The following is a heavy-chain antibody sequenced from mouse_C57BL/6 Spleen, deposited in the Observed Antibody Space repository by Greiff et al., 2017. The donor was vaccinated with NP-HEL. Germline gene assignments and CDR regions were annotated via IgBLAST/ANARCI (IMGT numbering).Heavy chain of an antibody. CDR3: ARGYDYDPFAY. V-gene: IGHV3-6*01. J-gene: IGHJ3*01. CDR2: ISYDGSN. CDR1: GYSITSGYY. D-gene: IGHD2-4*01. Sequence: EESGPGLVKPSQSLSLTCSVTGYSITSGYYWNWIRQFPGNKLEWMGYISYDGSNNYNPSLKNRISITRDTSKNQFFLKLNSVTTEDTATYYCARGYDYDPFAYWGQGTLVTVSA.